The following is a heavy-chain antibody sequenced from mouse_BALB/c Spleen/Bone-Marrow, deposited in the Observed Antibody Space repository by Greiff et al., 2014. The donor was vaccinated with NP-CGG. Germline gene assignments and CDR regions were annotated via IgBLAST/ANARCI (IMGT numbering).Heavy chain of an antibody. CDR1: GFNIKDTY. J-gene: IGHJ2*01. CDR2: IGPANGNT. V-gene: IGHV14-3*02. CDR3: AYGSSYDYFDY. D-gene: IGHD1-1*01. Sequence: VQLQQSGAELVKPGASVKLSCTAPGFNIKDTYMHWVKQRPEQGLEWIGRIGPANGNTKYDPKFQGKATITADTSSNTAYLQLSSLTSEDTAVYYCAYGSSYDYFDYWGQGTTLTVSS.